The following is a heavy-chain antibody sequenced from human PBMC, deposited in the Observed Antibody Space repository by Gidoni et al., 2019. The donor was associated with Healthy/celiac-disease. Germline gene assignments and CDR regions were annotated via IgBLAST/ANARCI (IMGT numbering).Heavy chain of an antibody. V-gene: IGHV1-8*01. J-gene: IGHJ6*02. CDR1: GYTFTSYD. CDR3: ARAPYGMDV. CDR2: MTPTSGNT. Sequence: QVQLVQSGAEVKKTGASVKVSCKASGYTFTSYDIYWVRQATGQVIEWMGWMTPTSGNTGYAQKFQGRVTLTRNTSISTAYMELSSLRSEDTAVYYCARAPYGMDVWGQGTPVTVSS.